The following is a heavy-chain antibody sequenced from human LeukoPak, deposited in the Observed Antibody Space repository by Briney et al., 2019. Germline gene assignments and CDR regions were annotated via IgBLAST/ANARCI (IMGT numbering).Heavy chain of an antibody. Sequence: PSETLPLTCTVSGGSISSYYWSWIRQPPGKGLEWIGYIYYSGSTNYNPSLKSRVTISVDTSKKQFSLKLSSVTAADTAVYYCARARVYQLLVSSFAFDIWGQGTMVTVSS. CDR3: ARARVYQLLVSSFAFDI. D-gene: IGHD2-2*01. CDR2: IYYSGST. V-gene: IGHV4-59*01. J-gene: IGHJ3*02. CDR1: GGSISSYY.